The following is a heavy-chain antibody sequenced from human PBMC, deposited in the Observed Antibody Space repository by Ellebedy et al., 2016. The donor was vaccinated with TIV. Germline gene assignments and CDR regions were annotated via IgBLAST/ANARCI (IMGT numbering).Heavy chain of an antibody. CDR2: IFSAADGGET. V-gene: IGHV3-53*01. CDR3: ARDGTVRGVTPPDY. J-gene: IGHJ4*02. CDR1: GFTVPTNY. Sequence: PGGSLRLSCAASGFTVPTNYMNWVRKAPGKGLEWVSVIFSAADGGETHYADSVKGRFTIARDSSKNTLYLQMNSLRAEDTAVYYCARDGTVRGVTPPDYWGQGTLVSVSS. D-gene: IGHD3-10*01.